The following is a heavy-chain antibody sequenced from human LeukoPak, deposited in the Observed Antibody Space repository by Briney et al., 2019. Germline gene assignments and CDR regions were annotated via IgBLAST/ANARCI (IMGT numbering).Heavy chain of an antibody. CDR2: ISAGNGNT. Sequence: ASVKVSCKASGYTFTSYAIHWVRQAPGQRLEWMGWISAGNGNTKYSQNFQGRVTFISNTSATTAFMELSSLRSEDAAVYYCAREMSSGEKDYWGQGTLVTVSS. J-gene: IGHJ4*02. CDR3: AREMSSGEKDY. V-gene: IGHV1-3*01. CDR1: GYTFTSYA. D-gene: IGHD3-22*01.